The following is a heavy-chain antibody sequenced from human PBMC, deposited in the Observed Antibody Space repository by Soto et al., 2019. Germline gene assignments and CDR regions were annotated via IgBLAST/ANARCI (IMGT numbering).Heavy chain of an antibody. CDR1: GGSISSSSYY. CDR2: IYYSGST. D-gene: IGHD3-3*01. V-gene: IGHV4-39*01. Sequence: PSATLSLTCTVSGGSISSSSYYWGWIRQPPGKGLEWIGSIYYSGSTYYNPSLKSRVTISVDTSKNQFSLKLSSATAADTAVYYCARHHLITIFGVVIIESTNNWFDPWGQGTLVTVSS. J-gene: IGHJ5*02. CDR3: ARHHLITIFGVVIIESTNNWFDP.